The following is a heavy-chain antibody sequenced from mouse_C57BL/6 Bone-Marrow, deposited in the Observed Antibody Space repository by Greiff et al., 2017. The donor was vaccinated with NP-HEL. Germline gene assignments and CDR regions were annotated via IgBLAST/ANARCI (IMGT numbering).Heavy chain of an antibody. CDR2: IWSDGST. CDR3: ARHQRYYGSSYGAMDY. D-gene: IGHD1-1*01. CDR1: GFSLTSYG. Sequence: VQLVESGPGLVAPSQSLSITCTVSGFSLTSYGVHWVRQPPGKGLEWLVVIWSDGSTTYNSALKSRLSISKDNSKSQVFLKMNSLQTDDTAMYYCARHQRYYGSSYGAMDYWGQGTSVTVSS. V-gene: IGHV2-6-1*01. J-gene: IGHJ4*01.